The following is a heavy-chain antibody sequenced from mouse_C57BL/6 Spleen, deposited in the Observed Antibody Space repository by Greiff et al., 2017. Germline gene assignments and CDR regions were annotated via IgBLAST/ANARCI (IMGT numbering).Heavy chain of an antibody. Sequence: EVKLQESGPGLVKPSQSLSLTCSVTGYSITSGYYWNWIRQFPGNKLEWMGYISYDGSNNYNPSLKNRISITRDTSKNQFFLKLNSVTTEDTATYYCASFGSRDWYFDVWGTGTTVTVSS. V-gene: IGHV3-6*01. J-gene: IGHJ1*03. CDR2: ISYDGSN. CDR1: GYSITSGYY. D-gene: IGHD1-1*01. CDR3: ASFGSRDWYFDV.